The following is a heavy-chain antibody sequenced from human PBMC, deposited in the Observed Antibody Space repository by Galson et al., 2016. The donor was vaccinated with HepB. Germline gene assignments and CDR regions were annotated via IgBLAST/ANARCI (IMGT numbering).Heavy chain of an antibody. V-gene: IGHV4-4*02. CDR2: IYHTGTS. D-gene: IGHD3-9*01. J-gene: IGHJ5*01. CDR1: GASVNSSNW. CDR3: ARASIFPGARLVFDS. Sequence: SETLSLTCAVSGASVNSSNWWTWVRQAPGPGLEWIGEIYHTGTSNNNTSLLSRFTMSIDNSRNLFSLNLNSVTAADPAVDYCARASIFPGARLVFDSWGQGTLIAVSS.